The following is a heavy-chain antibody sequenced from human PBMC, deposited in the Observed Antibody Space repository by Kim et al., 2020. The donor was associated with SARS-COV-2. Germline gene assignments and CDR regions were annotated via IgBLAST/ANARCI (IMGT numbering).Heavy chain of an antibody. CDR2: IYTSGSS. V-gene: IGHV4-4*07. CDR3: AIGSDDAIHI. CDR1: SGSIGYYY. J-gene: IGHJ3*02. D-gene: IGHD6-6*01. Sequence: SETLSLTCTISSGSIGYYYWSWIRQPAGKGLEWIGRIYTSGSSDYSPSLKSRVTISIDTANNQFSLRLGSVTVADTAMYYCAIGSDDAIHIWGQGTVVTVSS.